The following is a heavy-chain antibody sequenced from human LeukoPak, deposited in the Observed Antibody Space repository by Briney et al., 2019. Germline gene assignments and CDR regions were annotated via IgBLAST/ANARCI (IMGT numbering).Heavy chain of an antibody. V-gene: IGHV4-38-2*01. Sequence: PSETPSLTCAVSGYSISSGYYWGWIRQPPGKGLEWIGSISHSGSTYYNPSLKSRVTILVDSFKNQFSLNVNSVTAADTAVYYCARVDPKAVASSGYFGYWGQGTLVTVSS. CDR1: GYSISSGYY. D-gene: IGHD6-19*01. CDR2: ISHSGST. CDR3: ARVDPKAVASSGYFGY. J-gene: IGHJ4*02.